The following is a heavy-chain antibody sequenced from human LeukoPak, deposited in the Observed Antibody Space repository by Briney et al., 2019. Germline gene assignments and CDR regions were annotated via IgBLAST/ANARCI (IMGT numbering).Heavy chain of an antibody. J-gene: IGHJ4*02. V-gene: IGHV5-51*01. CDR1: GYSFTSYW. D-gene: IGHD4-23*01. CDR3: AGGGNFPFDY. CDR2: IYPGDSDP. Sequence: PGESLRISCQGSGYSFTSYWIGWVRQMPGKGLEWMGIIYPGDSDPIYSPSFQGKVPISGDVSISTVSLPWRSLNGSDNAIYYCAGGGNFPFDYWGQGTLVTVSS.